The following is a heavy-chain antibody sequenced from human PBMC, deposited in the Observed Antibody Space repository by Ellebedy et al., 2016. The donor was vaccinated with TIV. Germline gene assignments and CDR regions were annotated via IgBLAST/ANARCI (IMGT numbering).Heavy chain of an antibody. J-gene: IGHJ5*02. D-gene: IGHD3-10*01. CDR2: IRSKAYGGTA. CDR1: GFTFGDYG. V-gene: IGHV3-49*03. CDR3: SLEWFGELFP. Sequence: GESLKISCTASGFTFGDYGMVWFRQAPGKGLEWVGFIRSKAYGGTADYAASVKGRFTISRDDSKSIAYLQMNSLKTEDTAVYYCSLEWFGELFPWGQGTLVTVSS.